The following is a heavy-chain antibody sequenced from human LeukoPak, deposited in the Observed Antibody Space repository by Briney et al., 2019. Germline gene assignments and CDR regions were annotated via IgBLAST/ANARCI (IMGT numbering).Heavy chain of an antibody. J-gene: IGHJ4*02. CDR1: GYTFTNYA. V-gene: IGHV1-69*13. CDR2: IIPIFGTA. CDR3: ARGPQTTDYGDPYYDY. Sequence: GASVKVSCKGSGYTFTNYAVHWVRQAPGQGLEWMGGIIPIFGTANYAQKFQGRVTITADESTSTAYMELSSLRSEDTAVYYCARGPQTTDYGDPYYDYWGQGTLVTVSS. D-gene: IGHD4-17*01.